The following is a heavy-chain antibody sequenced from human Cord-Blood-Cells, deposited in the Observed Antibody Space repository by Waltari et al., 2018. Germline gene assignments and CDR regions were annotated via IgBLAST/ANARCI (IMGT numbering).Heavy chain of an antibody. J-gene: IGHJ6*02. D-gene: IGHD6-13*01. CDR3: AKDKADYYYGMDV. V-gene: IGHV3-9*01. Sequence: EVQLVESGGGLVQPGRSLRLSCAAAGFTFDDYALHWVRQAPGKGVEWVSGISWNSGSIGYADSVKGRFTISRDNAKNSLYLQMNSLRAEDTALYYCAKDKADYYYGMDVWGQGTTVTVSS. CDR1: GFTFDDYA. CDR2: ISWNSGSI.